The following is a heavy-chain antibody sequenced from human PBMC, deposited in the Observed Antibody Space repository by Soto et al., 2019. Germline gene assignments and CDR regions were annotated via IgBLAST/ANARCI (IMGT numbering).Heavy chain of an antibody. CDR3: AKEDVRGIAVAAAQARNWFDP. D-gene: IGHD6-19*01. CDR1: GFTFSSYA. J-gene: IGHJ5*02. V-gene: IGHV3-23*01. Sequence: PGGSLRLSCAASGFTFSSYAMSWVRQAPGKGLEWVSAISGSGGSTYYADSVKGRFTISRDNSKNTLYLQMNSLRAEDTAVYYCAKEDVRGIAVAAAQARNWFDPWGQGTLVTVSS. CDR2: ISGSGGST.